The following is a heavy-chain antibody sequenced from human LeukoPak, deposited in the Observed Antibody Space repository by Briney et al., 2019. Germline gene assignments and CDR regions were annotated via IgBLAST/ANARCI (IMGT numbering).Heavy chain of an antibody. CDR1: GYSISSGYY. CDR3: ASXVTMVRGGAXWFDP. J-gene: IGHJ5*02. V-gene: IGHV4-38-2*02. Sequence: SETLSLTCTVSGYSISSGYYWGWIRQPPGKGLEWIGSIYHSGSTYYNPSLKSRVTISVDTSKNQFSLKLSSVTAADTAVYYCASXVTMVRGGAXWFDPWGQGTLVTVSS. CDR2: IYHSGST. D-gene: IGHD3-10*01.